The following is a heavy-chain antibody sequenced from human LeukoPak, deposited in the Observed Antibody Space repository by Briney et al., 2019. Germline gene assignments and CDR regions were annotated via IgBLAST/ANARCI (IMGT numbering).Heavy chain of an antibody. CDR1: GGSLSGYS. Sequence: SETLFLTCAVYGGSLSGYSWSWIRQPPGKGLEWIGEIKHSGSTNYNPSLKSRVTISVDTSKNQFSLRLSSVTAADTAVYYCARGKTRPSLAPLRSRLEYYFDYWGQGILVTVSS. CDR2: IKHSGST. D-gene: IGHD3-3*01. V-gene: IGHV4-34*01. J-gene: IGHJ4*02. CDR3: ARGKTRPSLAPLRSRLEYYFDY.